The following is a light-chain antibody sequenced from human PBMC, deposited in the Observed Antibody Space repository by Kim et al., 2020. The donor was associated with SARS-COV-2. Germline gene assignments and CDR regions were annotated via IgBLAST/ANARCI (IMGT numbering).Light chain of an antibody. V-gene: IGKV1-39*01. Sequence: DIQMTPSPSSLSASVGDRVTITCRASQSISNYLNWYQQKPGKAPELLIDAASSLQSGVPSRFSGSGSGTDFTLTISSLQREDFATYYCQQTFSTPWTFGQGTKVDIK. CDR2: AAS. CDR3: QQTFSTPWT. J-gene: IGKJ1*01. CDR1: QSISNY.